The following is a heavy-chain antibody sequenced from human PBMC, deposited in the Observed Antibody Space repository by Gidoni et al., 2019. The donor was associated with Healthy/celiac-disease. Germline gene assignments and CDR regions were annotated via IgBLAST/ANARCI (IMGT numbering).Heavy chain of an antibody. CDR1: GGTFSSYA. D-gene: IGHD4-4*01. V-gene: IGHV1-69*01. J-gene: IGHJ5*02. CDR2: IIPIFGTA. Sequence: QLVQSGAEVKQPGSSVKVSCKASGGTFSSYAISWGRQAPGQGLEWRGGIIPIFGTANYAQKFQGRVTITADESTSTAYMELSSLRSEDTAVYYCAREAVRNYGRPNWFDPWGQGTLVTVSS. CDR3: AREAVRNYGRPNWFDP.